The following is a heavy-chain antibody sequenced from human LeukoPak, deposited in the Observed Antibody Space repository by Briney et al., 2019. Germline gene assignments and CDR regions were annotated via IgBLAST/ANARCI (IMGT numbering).Heavy chain of an antibody. D-gene: IGHD3-22*01. CDR3: AKESGSGYYVSPDY. CDR2: ISVSGGTS. V-gene: IGHV3-23*01. J-gene: IGHJ4*02. CDR1: VFTFSSYA. Sequence: PVGTLRLSCAASVFTFSSYAMSWVRQAPGKGLEWVSGISVSGGTSYYADSVKGRFTISRENSRNTLYLQMNSLRAEDTAVYYCAKESGSGYYVSPDYWGQGTLVTVSS.